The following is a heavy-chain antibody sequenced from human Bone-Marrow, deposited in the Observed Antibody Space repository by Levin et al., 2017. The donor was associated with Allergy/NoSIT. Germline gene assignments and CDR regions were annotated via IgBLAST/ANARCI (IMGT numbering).Heavy chain of an antibody. J-gene: IGHJ5*02. Sequence: GESLKISCKASGYTFTSYDINWVRQATGQGLEWMGWMNPNSGNTGYAQKFQGRVTMTRNTSISTAYMELSSLRSEDTAVYYCARGRHCSSTSCRNWFDPWGQGTLVTVSS. D-gene: IGHD2-2*01. V-gene: IGHV1-8*01. CDR1: GYTFTSYD. CDR3: ARGRHCSSTSCRNWFDP. CDR2: MNPNSGNT.